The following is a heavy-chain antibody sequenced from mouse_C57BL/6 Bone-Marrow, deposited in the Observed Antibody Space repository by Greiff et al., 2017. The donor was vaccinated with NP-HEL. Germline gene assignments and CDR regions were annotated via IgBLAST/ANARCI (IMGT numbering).Heavy chain of an antibody. CDR2: ISYDGSN. CDR3: ARGDRWSTDY. V-gene: IGHV3-6*01. CDR1: GYSITSGYY. J-gene: IGHJ2*01. Sequence: EVQLVESGPGLVKPSQSLSLTCSVTGYSITSGYYWNWIRQFPGNKLEWMGYISYDGSNNYNPSLKNRISITRDTSKNQFFLKLNSVTTEDTATYYCARGDRWSTDYWGQGTTLTVSS. D-gene: IGHD2-3*01.